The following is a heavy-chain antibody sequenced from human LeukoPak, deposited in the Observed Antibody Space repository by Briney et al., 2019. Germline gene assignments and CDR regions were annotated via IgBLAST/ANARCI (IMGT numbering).Heavy chain of an antibody. CDR3: ARHRAYSSSSPFDY. D-gene: IGHD6-6*01. CDR2: GSYRDRGST. CDR1: GASISSHY. V-gene: IGHV4-39*01. J-gene: IGHJ4*02. Sequence: SETLSLTCIVSGASISSHYWGWIRQPPGKGLEWIGSGSYRDRGSTYYNPSLKSRVTISLDTSKNQFSLKVSSVTAADTAVYYCARHRAYSSSSPFDYWGQGTLVTVSS.